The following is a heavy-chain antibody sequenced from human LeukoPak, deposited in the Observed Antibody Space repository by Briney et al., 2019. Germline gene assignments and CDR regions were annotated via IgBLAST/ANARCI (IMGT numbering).Heavy chain of an antibody. V-gene: IGHV4-34*01. J-gene: IGHJ4*03. D-gene: IGHD1-26*01. Sequence: SETLSLTCAVSGGSFSGYYWSWIGQPPGKGLEWIGEINHSGRTNYNPSLKSRVTISVEKTKKQCYLKLSCVPAADTAVYYFAGGQSIVGATRLSYFDYWGQGTTVTVSS. CDR3: AGGQSIVGATRLSYFDY. CDR1: GGSFSGYY. CDR2: INHSGRT.